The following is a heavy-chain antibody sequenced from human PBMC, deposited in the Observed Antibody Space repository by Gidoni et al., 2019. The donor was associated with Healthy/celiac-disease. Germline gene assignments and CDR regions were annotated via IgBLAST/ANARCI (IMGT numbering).Heavy chain of an antibody. V-gene: IGHV4-31*02. CDR1: ISSGGYY. D-gene: IGHD3-16*01. Sequence: ISSGGYYWTWIRQHPGKGLEWIGHIYYSGSTYYNPSLKSRVTKAVDTSKNQFSLKLSSGTAAATAVYYCARGGYYYYYGMDVWGQGTTVTVSS. CDR3: ARGGYYYYYGMDV. CDR2: IYYSGST. J-gene: IGHJ6*02.